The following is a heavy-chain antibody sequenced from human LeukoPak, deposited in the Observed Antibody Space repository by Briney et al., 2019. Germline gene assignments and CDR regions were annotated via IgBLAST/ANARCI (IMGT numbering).Heavy chain of an antibody. CDR1: GGSFSGYY. CDR2: INHSGST. CDR3: ARGPARHYYYYMDV. J-gene: IGHJ6*03. V-gene: IGHV4-34*01. Sequence: YPSETLSLTCAVYGGSFSGYYWSWIRQPPGKGLEWIGEINHSGSTNDNPSLERRGTISVDTSKNQFSLKQSSVTAADTGVYYCARGPARHYYYYMDVWGQGTLVTVSS.